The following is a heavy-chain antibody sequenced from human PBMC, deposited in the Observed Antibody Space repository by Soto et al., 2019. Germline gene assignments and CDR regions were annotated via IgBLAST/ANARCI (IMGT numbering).Heavy chain of an antibody. CDR3: ARDYYGSGSQRSTFFY. CDR1: GYSFTNYG. J-gene: IGHJ4*02. V-gene: IGHV1-18*01. CDR2: ISGHNGNT. D-gene: IGHD3-10*01. Sequence: ASVKVSCKASGYSFTNYGISWVRQAPGQGLEWMGWISGHNGNTNYAQKLQGRVTMTTDTSTSTAYMELRSLRSDDTAVYYCARDYYGSGSQRSTFFYWGQGTLVTVSS.